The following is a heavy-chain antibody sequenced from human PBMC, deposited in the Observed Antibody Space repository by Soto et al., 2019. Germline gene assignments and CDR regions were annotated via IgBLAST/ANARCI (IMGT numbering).Heavy chain of an antibody. V-gene: IGHV4-34*01. D-gene: IGHD6-6*01. CDR3: ARSEVERRYSSSSISRYFDY. CDR1: GGSFSGYY. Sequence: SETLSLTCAVYGGSFSGYYWSWIRQPPGKGLEWIGEINHSGSTNYNPSLNSRVTISVDTSKNQFSLKLSSVTAADTAVYYFARSEVERRYSSSSISRYFDYWGQGTLVTVSS. CDR2: INHSGST. J-gene: IGHJ4*02.